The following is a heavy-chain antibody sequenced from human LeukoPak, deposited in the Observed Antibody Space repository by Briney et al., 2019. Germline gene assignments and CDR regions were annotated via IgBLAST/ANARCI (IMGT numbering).Heavy chain of an antibody. Sequence: ASVKVSCKASGYTFTGYYLHLVRQAPGQGLEWMGWINPNSGGDTNYAQKFQGRVTMTRDTSISTAYMELNRLTSDDTAVYYCARSHCSSTSCQDDYWGQGTLVTVS. CDR3: ARSHCSSTSCQDDY. J-gene: IGHJ4*02. V-gene: IGHV1-2*02. CDR1: GYTFTGYY. CDR2: INPNSGGDT. D-gene: IGHD2-2*01.